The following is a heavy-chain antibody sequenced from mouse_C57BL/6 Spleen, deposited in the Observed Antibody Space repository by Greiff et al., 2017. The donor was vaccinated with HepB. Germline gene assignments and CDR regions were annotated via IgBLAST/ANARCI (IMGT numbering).Heavy chain of an antibody. CDR3: AGGPKGVDWYFDV. J-gene: IGHJ1*03. CDR1: GYTFTSYW. V-gene: IGHV1-50*01. CDR2: IDPSDSYT. Sequence: QVQLQQPGAELVKPGASVKLSCKASGYTFTSYWMQWVKQRPGQGLEWIGEIDPSDSYTNYNQKFKGKATLTVDTSSSTAYMQLSSLTSEDSAVYYWAGGPKGVDWYFDVWGTGTTVTVSS.